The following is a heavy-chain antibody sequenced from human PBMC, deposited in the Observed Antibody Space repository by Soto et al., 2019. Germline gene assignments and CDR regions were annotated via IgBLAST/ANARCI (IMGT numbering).Heavy chain of an antibody. V-gene: IGHV3-30-3*01. CDR1: GFTFSSST. D-gene: IGHD3-10*01. J-gene: IGHJ4*01. CDR2: IAYDGSST. CDR3: ARDGGHGSGSYPLDC. Sequence: GSLRLSCEASGFTFSSSTMHWVRQAPGKGLEWVAVIAYDGSSTYYADSVKGRFTISRDNSKNTLYLQVNSLRPEDTAVYYCARDGGHGSGSYPLDCWGQGTLVTVSS.